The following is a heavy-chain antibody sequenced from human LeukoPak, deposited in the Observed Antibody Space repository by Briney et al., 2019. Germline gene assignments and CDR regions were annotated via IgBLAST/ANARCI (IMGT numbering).Heavy chain of an antibody. V-gene: IGHV3-23*01. CDR2: ISGSGGRT. Sequence: GGSLRLSCAASGFTFSSYAMSWVGQAPGKGVEWVSAISGSGGRTYYADSVKGRFTISRDNSKNTLYLQMNSLSAEDTAVYYCAKYYGSGSYWSYFDYWGQGTPVTVSS. J-gene: IGHJ4*02. D-gene: IGHD3-10*01. CDR3: AKYYGSGSYWSYFDY. CDR1: GFTFSSYA.